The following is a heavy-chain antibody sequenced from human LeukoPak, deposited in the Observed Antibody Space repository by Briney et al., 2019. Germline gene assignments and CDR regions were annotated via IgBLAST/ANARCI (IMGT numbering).Heavy chain of an antibody. Sequence: GGSLRLSCAASGFTFDDYAMHWVRQAPGKGLEWVAVIRWNSGSIGYADSVKGRFTISRDNAKNTLYLQMNSLRAEDTAVYYCAKDRGVTIFGVATDPYFDYWGQGTLVTVSS. CDR1: GFTFDDYA. CDR3: AKDRGVTIFGVATDPYFDY. D-gene: IGHD3-3*01. J-gene: IGHJ4*02. V-gene: IGHV3-9*01. CDR2: IRWNSGSI.